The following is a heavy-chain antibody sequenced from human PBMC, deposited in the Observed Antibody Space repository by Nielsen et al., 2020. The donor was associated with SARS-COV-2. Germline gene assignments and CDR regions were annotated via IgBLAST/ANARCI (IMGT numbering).Heavy chain of an antibody. D-gene: IGHD6-19*01. Sequence: GSLRLSCAASAFTFINYAFIWVRQAPGKGLEWVSAISGSGGSTYYADSVKGRFTISRDNSKNTLYLQMNSLRAEDTAVYYCEAGGDYYYGMDVWGQGTTVTVSS. CDR3: EAGGDYYYGMDV. CDR1: AFTFINYA. V-gene: IGHV3-23*01. J-gene: IGHJ6*02. CDR2: ISGSGGST.